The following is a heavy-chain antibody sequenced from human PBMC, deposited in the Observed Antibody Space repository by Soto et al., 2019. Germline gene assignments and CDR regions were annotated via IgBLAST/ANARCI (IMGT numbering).Heavy chain of an antibody. CDR1: GGSISSSNW. D-gene: IGHD3-3*02. Sequence: SETLSLTCAVSGGSISSSNWWSWVRQPPGKGLEWIGEINHSGSTNYNPSLKSRVTISVDTSKNQFSLKLSSVTAADTAVYYCARRLAGYYYYYQMDVWGKGTPVTVSS. CDR2: INHSGST. V-gene: IGHV4-4*02. J-gene: IGHJ6*03. CDR3: ARRLAGYYYYYQMDV.